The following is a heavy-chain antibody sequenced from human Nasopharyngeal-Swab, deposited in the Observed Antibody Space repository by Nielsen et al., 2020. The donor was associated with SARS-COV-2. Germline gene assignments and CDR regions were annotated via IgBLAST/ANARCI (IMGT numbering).Heavy chain of an antibody. V-gene: IGHV3-11*06. J-gene: IGHJ4*02. CDR1: GFTFSDYY. CDR3: ARDFHGNDV. Sequence: GESLNISCAASGFTFSDYYMSWIRQAPGKGLEWVSYISSSSSYTNYADSVEGRFTTSRDNAKNSLYLQMNSLRAEDTAVYYCARDFHGNDVWGQGTLVTVSS. CDR2: ISSSSSYT. D-gene: IGHD1-1*01.